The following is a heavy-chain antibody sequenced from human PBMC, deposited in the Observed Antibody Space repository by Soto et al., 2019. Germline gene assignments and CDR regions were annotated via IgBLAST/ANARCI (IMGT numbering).Heavy chain of an antibody. CDR1: GFTFSSYG. Sequence: QVQLLESGGGLVQPGRSLRLSCAASGFTFSSYGMHWVRQAPGKGLEWVAIICYDGSIQYYADSVKGRFAISRDNSKNTLYIQIGSLRDGDSAVYYFAKPSYDFWSGYYHPFDNWGQGTLVTVS. CDR3: AKPSYDFWSGYYHPFDN. CDR2: ICYDGSIQ. D-gene: IGHD3-3*01. V-gene: IGHV3-33*03. J-gene: IGHJ4*02.